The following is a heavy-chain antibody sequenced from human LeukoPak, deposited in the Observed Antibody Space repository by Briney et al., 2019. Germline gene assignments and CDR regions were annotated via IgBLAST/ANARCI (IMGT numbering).Heavy chain of an antibody. Sequence: KASQTLSLTCTVSGGSISSGDYYWRWIRQPPGKGLEWIGYIYYSGSTYYNPSLKSRVTISVDTSKNQFSLKLSSVTAADTAEYYCARAPIGVVTFFDYWGQGTLVTVSS. CDR3: ARAPIGVVTFFDY. J-gene: IGHJ4*02. V-gene: IGHV4-30-4*08. CDR2: IYYSGST. D-gene: IGHD3-3*01. CDR1: GGSISSGDYY.